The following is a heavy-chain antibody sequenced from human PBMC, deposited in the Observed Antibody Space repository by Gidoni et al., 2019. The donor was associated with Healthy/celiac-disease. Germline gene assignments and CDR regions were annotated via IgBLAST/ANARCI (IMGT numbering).Heavy chain of an antibody. D-gene: IGHD4-17*01. CDR3: ARSPTVTTPVTFDY. J-gene: IGHJ4*02. CDR2: ISGSGGST. V-gene: IGHV3-23*01. CDR1: GFTFRSYA. Sequence: EVQLSESGGGLVQPGGSLRLSCAASGFTFRSYALRWVRQAPGKGLEWVSAISGSGGSTYYADSVKGRFTISRDNSKNTLYLQMNSLRAEDTAVYYCARSPTVTTPVTFDYWGQGTLVTVSS.